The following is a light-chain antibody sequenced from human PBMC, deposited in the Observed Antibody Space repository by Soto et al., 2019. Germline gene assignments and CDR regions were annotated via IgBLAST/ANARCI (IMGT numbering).Light chain of an antibody. J-gene: IGLJ1*01. Sequence: QSALTQPASVSGSPGQSIAISCTGTSSDVGGYNYVSWYQQHPGKAPKLMIYDVSNRPSGVSNRFSGSKSGNTASLTISGLQAEDDADYYCSSYTSSSSLYVSGTGSKVTDL. V-gene: IGLV2-14*01. CDR2: DVS. CDR3: SSYTSSSSLYV. CDR1: SSDVGGYNY.